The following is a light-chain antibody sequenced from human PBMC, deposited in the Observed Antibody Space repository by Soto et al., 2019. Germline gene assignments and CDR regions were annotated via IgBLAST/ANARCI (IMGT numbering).Light chain of an antibody. V-gene: IGKV3-20*01. CDR2: DAS. J-gene: IGKJ1*01. CDR1: QTVRNNY. Sequence: EFVLYKSPGTLSLSPGERPTLYCRASQTVRNNYLAWYQQKPGQAPRLLIYDASSRATGIPDRFSGGGSGTEFTLTISSLQSEDFTVYSCLQYLNLWGFGQGTKVDIK. CDR3: LQYLNLWG.